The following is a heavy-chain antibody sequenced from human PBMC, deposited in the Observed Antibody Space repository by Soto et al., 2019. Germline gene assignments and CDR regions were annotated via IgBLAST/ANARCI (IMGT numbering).Heavy chain of an antibody. J-gene: IGHJ6*02. Sequence: SETLSLTCTVSGGSISSYYWSWIRQPPGKGLEWIGYIYYSGSTNYNPPLKSRVTISVDTSKNQFSLKLSSVTAADTAVYYCARDNSRGVGAPGYYYYYGMDVWGQGTTVTVSS. V-gene: IGHV4-59*01. CDR1: GGSISSYY. CDR2: IYYSGST. CDR3: ARDNSRGVGAPGYYYYYGMDV. D-gene: IGHD1-26*01.